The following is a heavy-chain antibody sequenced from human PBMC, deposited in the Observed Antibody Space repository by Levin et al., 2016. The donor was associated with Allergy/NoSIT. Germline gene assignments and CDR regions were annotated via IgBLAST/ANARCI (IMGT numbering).Heavy chain of an antibody. CDR3: ARDRTGTTSHGMDV. J-gene: IGHJ6*02. Sequence: SETLSLTCAVSGGSISSSNWWSWVRQPPGKGLEWIGEIYHSGSTNYNPSLKSRVTISVDKSKNQFSLKLSSVTAADTAVYYCARDRTGTTSHGMDVWGQGTTVTVSS. V-gene: IGHV4-4*02. D-gene: IGHD1-7*01. CDR1: GGSISSSNW. CDR2: IYHSGST.